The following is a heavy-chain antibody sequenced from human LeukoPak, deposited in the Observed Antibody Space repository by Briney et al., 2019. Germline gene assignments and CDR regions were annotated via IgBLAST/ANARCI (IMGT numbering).Heavy chain of an antibody. CDR2: SEYSGTTS. CDR3: ARGYYSSSRFDS. D-gene: IGHD6-13*01. CDR1: TFTFSSYS. Sequence: GGSLRLSCATSTFTFSSYSMNWVRQAPGKGLEWVSYSEYSGTTSYYADSVKGRFTISRDNAENTLYMRMNSLRPEDTAVYYCARGYYSSSRFDSWGQGTLVTVSS. V-gene: IGHV3-48*04. J-gene: IGHJ4*02.